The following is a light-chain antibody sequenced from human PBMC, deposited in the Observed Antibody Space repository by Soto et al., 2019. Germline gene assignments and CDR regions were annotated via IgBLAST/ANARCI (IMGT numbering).Light chain of an antibody. CDR1: SSDSDYYKY. V-gene: IGLV2-14*01. J-gene: IGLJ3*02. CDR2: EVS. Sequence: QSALTQPASVSGSLGQSITISCTGSSSDSDYYKYVSWYQHHPGKAPTLVIFEVSSRPSGTSDRFSGSKSGNTASLTISGLQAEDEAHYYCSAYTRSSLWVFGGGTQLTVL. CDR3: SAYTRSSLWV.